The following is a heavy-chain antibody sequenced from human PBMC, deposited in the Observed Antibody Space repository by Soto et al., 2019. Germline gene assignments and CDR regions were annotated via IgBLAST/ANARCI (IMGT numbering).Heavy chain of an antibody. CDR1: GFTFSSYA. CDR3: AKVDCTNGVCRHYGMDV. D-gene: IGHD2-8*01. CDR2: ISGSGGST. J-gene: IGHJ6*02. Sequence: SLRLSCAASGFTFSSYAMSWVCQAPGKGLEWVSAISGSGGSTYYADSVKGRFTISRDNSKNTLYLQMNSLRAEDTAVYYCAKVDCTNGVCRHYGMDVWGQGTTVTVSS. V-gene: IGHV3-23*01.